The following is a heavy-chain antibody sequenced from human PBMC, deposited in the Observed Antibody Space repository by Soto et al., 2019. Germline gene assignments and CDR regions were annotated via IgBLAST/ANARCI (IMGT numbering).Heavy chain of an antibody. V-gene: IGHV4-59*01. CDR1: GGSISGYY. D-gene: IGHD3-3*01. CDR3: GRDTIFLGMDV. CDR2: IYYSGST. J-gene: IGHJ6*02. Sequence: SETLSLTWTVSGGSISGYYWSWIRQPPGKGLEWIGYIYYSGSTNYNPSLKSRVTISVDTSKNQFSLKRSSVTAADTAVYYCGRDTIFLGMDVWRQVPTVTFSS.